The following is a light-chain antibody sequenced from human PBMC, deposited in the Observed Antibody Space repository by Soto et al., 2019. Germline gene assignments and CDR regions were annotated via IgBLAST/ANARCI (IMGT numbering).Light chain of an antibody. CDR3: QTWGTGYVV. CDR2: LNSDGRH. V-gene: IGLV4-69*01. Sequence: QSVLTQSPSASASLGASVKLTCTLSSGHRSYTIAWHQQLPEKGPRYLMTLNSDGRHRKGDGIPDRFSGSSSGAERYLIISSLQSEDEADYYCQTWGTGYVVFVGGTKLTVL. CDR1: SGHRSYT. J-gene: IGLJ2*01.